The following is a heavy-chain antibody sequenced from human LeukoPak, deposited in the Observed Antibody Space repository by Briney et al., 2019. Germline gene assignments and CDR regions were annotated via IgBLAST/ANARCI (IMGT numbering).Heavy chain of an antibody. CDR2: ISWNSGSI. CDR1: GFTFDDYA. D-gene: IGHD6-13*01. V-gene: IGHV3-9*01. Sequence: GGSLRLSCAASGFTFDDYAMHWVRQAPGKGLEWVSGISWNSGSIGYADSVKGRFTISRDNAKNSLYLQMNSLRAEDTALYYCAKGPHSSSWYYYYMDVWGKGTTVTVSS. J-gene: IGHJ6*03. CDR3: AKGPHSSSWYYYYMDV.